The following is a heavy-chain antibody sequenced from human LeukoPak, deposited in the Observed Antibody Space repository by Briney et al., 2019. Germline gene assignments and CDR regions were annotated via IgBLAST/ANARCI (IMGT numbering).Heavy chain of an antibody. D-gene: IGHD3-22*01. J-gene: IGHJ3*02. CDR2: INPSGGST. CDR3: ARDRRNYDRIGHAFDI. Sequence: GASVKVSCKASGYTFTSYYMHWVRQAPGQGLEWMGIINPSGGSTSYAQKFQGRVTMTRDTSISTAYMELSRLRSDDTAVYYCARDRRNYDRIGHAFDIWGQGTMVTVSS. CDR1: GYTFTSYY. V-gene: IGHV1-46*01.